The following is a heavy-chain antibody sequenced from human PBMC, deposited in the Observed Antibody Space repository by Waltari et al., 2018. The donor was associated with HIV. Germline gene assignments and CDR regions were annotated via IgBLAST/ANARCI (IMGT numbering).Heavy chain of an antibody. CDR3: ARASGGWELLPYYGMDV. CDR2: SYYSGST. Sequence: QVQLQESGPGLVKPSETLSLTCTVSGGSIISYYWRWIRQPPWKGMEGIGYSYYSGSTNYTPSRNRRVTISVDTSKNHFSRKLSSGTAADTAVYYCARASGGWELLPYYGMDVWGQGTTVTVSS. CDR1: GGSIISYY. J-gene: IGHJ6*02. D-gene: IGHD1-26*01. V-gene: IGHV4-59*01.